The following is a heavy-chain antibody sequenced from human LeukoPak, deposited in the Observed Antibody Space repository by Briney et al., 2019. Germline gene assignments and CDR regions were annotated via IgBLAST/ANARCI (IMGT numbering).Heavy chain of an antibody. CDR3: AKEDSSSSRYHFEY. CDR1: GFAFSTYA. D-gene: IGHD6-6*01. V-gene: IGHV3-23*01. CDR2: ISGSGGGT. Sequence: GVSLRLSCAASGFAFSTYAMSWVRQAPGMGLEWVSAISGSGGGTYYADSVKGRFTISRDNAKNTLYLLMNNLRAEDTAVYYCAKEDSSSSRYHFEYWGQGTLVTVSS. J-gene: IGHJ4*02.